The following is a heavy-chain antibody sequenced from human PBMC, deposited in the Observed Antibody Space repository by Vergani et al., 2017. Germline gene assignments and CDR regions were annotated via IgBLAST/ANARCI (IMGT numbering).Heavy chain of an antibody. J-gene: IGHJ6*02. CDR2: IWYDGSNK. CDR3: ARETEQLVPYYYYCMDV. Sequence: QVQLVESGGGVVQPGRSLRLSCAASGFTFSSYGMHWVRQAPGKGLEWVAVIWYDGSNKYYADSVKGRFTLSRDNSKNTLYLQMNSQRAEDTAVYFCARETEQLVPYYYYCMDVWGQGTTVTVSS. CDR1: GFTFSSYG. D-gene: IGHD6-6*01. V-gene: IGHV3-33*01.